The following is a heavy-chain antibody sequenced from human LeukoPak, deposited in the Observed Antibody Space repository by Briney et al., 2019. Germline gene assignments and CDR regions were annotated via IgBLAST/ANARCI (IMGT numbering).Heavy chain of an antibody. Sequence: GGSLRLSCAASGFTFSFYEMNWVRQAPGKGLEWVSYISSSGSTTYYADSVKGRFTISGDNAKNSLYLQMNSLRAEDTAVYYCARGTTYFDYWGQGTLVTVSS. D-gene: IGHD2/OR15-2a*01. CDR1: GFTFSFYE. V-gene: IGHV3-48*03. CDR3: ARGTTYFDY. CDR2: ISSSGSTT. J-gene: IGHJ4*02.